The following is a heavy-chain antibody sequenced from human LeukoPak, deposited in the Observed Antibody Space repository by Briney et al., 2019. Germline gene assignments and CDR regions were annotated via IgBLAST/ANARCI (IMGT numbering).Heavy chain of an antibody. CDR3: ARVKGLVFDY. Sequence: PGGSLRLSCAASGFTFSNAWMNWVRQAPGKGLEWVGRIKSKIDGGTTDYAAPVKGRFTISRDDSKNTLYLQMNSLRAEDTAVYYCARVKGLVFDYWGQGTLVTVSS. CDR2: IKSKIDGGTT. D-gene: IGHD3/OR15-3a*01. V-gene: IGHV3-15*01. J-gene: IGHJ4*02. CDR1: GFTFSNAW.